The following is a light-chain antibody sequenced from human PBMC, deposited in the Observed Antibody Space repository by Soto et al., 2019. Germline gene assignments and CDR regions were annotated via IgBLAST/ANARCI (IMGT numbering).Light chain of an antibody. CDR2: GAS. V-gene: IGKV3-20*01. Sequence: ELVLTQSPGTLSLSPGERTTLSCRASQSVGSNNLAWYQQKSGQPPRLLIYGASSRAAGIPDRFSGSGSGTDFTLTVSRLESEDFAVDYGQHFGDAPYTCGQGTTLEI. CDR1: QSVGSNN. CDR3: QHFGDAPYT. J-gene: IGKJ2*01.